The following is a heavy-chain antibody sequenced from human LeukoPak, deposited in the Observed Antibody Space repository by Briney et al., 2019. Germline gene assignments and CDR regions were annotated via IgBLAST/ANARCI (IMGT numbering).Heavy chain of an antibody. CDR1: GYTFTGYY. Sequence: ASVKVSGTASGYTFTGYYMHWVRQAPGQGLEWMGWINPNSGGTNYAQKFQGRVTMTRDTSISTAYMELSRLRSDDTAVYYCARRAGGYSHPYDYWGQGILVTVSS. CDR3: ARRAGGYSHPYDY. D-gene: IGHD4-23*01. V-gene: IGHV1-2*02. CDR2: INPNSGGT. J-gene: IGHJ4*02.